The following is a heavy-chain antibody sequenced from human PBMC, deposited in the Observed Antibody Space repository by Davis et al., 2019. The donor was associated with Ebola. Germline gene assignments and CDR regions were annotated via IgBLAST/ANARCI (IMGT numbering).Heavy chain of an antibody. CDR3: ARGGARTYNYGSGSYSFVYYFDY. CDR2: IYYSGST. Sequence: MPGGSLRLSCTVSGGSISSYYWSWIRQSPGKGLEWIGYIYYSGSTNYNPSLMSRVTMSQDTSKNQFSLKLSSVTAADTSVYYCARGGARTYNYGSGSYSFVYYFDYWGQGTLVAVSS. J-gene: IGHJ4*02. CDR1: GGSISSYY. D-gene: IGHD3-10*01. V-gene: IGHV4-59*12.